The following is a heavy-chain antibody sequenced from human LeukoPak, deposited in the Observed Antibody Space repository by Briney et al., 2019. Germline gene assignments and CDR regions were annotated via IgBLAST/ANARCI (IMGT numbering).Heavy chain of an antibody. D-gene: IGHD3-9*01. Sequence: SETLSLTCAVYGGSFSGYYWSWIRQPPGKGLEWIGEINHSGSTNYNPSLKSRVTISVDTSKNRISLRLTSVTAADTAVYYCARTYWDIVTGYYRPYFYYGMDVWGQGTTVTVSS. CDR2: INHSGST. CDR1: GGSFSGYY. CDR3: ARTYWDIVTGYYRPYFYYGMDV. J-gene: IGHJ6*02. V-gene: IGHV4-34*01.